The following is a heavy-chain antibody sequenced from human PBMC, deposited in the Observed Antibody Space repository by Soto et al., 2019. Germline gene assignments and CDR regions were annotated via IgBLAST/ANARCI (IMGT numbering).Heavy chain of an antibody. J-gene: IGHJ4*02. V-gene: IGHV3-33*01. Sequence: QVQLVESGGGVVQPGRSLRLSCAASGFTFSSYGMHWVRQAPGKGLEWVAVIWYDGSNKYYADSVKGRFTISRDNSKTTLYLQMNSLRAEDTAVYYCARVSSKGSSWYDYFDYWGQGTLVTVSS. D-gene: IGHD6-13*01. CDR3: ARVSSKGSSWYDYFDY. CDR1: GFTFSSYG. CDR2: IWYDGSNK.